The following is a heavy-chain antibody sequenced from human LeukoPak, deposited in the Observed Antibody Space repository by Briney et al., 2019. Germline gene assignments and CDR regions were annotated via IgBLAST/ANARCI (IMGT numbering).Heavy chain of an antibody. CDR3: ATDHSMANTAWWFDP. Sequence: ASVKVSCKASGYTITNNYMHWVRQSPGQGLEGMGVINPSSTGTSYAQKFQGRITMSRDTSTSTVYMELSSLRSEDTAFYYCATDHSMANTAWWFDPWGQGTLVTVSS. CDR1: GYTITNNY. J-gene: IGHJ5*02. CDR2: INPSSTGT. D-gene: IGHD5-24*01. V-gene: IGHV1-46*01.